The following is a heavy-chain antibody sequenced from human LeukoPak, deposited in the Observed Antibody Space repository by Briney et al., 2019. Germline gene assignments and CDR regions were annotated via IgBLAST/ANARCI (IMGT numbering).Heavy chain of an antibody. CDR2: ISSSGSTI. J-gene: IGHJ4*02. CDR3: AKRVEYDYVWGSLGYFDY. CDR1: GFTFSDCY. D-gene: IGHD3-16*01. Sequence: GGSLRLSCAASGFTFSDCYMSWIRQAPGKGLEWVSYISSSGSTIYYADSVKGRFTISRDNAKNSLYLQMNSLRAEDTAVYYCAKRVEYDYVWGSLGYFDYWGQGTLVTVSS. V-gene: IGHV3-11*01.